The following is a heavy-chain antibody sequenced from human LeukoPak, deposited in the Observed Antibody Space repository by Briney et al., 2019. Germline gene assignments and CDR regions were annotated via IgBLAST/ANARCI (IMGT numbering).Heavy chain of an antibody. CDR2: IIPIFGTA. CDR1: GGTFSSYA. V-gene: IGHV1-69*01. D-gene: IGHD2-15*01. Sequence: GASVKVSCKASGGTFSSYAISWVRQAPGQGLEWMGGIIPIFGTANYAQKFQGRVTITADESTSTAYMELSSLRSEDTAVYYCARGYCSGSSCYFGGLVDWGQGTLVTVSS. CDR3: ARGYCSGSSCYFGGLVD. J-gene: IGHJ4*02.